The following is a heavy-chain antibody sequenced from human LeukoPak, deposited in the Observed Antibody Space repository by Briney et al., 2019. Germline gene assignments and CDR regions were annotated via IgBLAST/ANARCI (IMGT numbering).Heavy chain of an antibody. CDR2: IRYDGSNK. CDR1: GFTFSSYW. CDR3: ARDWSSGYGIVDY. J-gene: IGHJ4*02. V-gene: IGHV3-30*02. D-gene: IGHD6-25*01. Sequence: GGSLRLSCAASGFTFSSYWMHWVRQAPGKGLEWVAFIRYDGSNKYYADSVKGRFTISRDNSKNTLYLQMNSLRAEDTAVYYCARDWSSGYGIVDYWGQGTLVTVSS.